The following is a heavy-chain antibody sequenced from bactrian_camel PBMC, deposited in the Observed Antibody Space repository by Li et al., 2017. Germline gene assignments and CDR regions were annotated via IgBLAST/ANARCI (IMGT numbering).Heavy chain of an antibody. Sequence: VQLVESGGGLVQPGGSLRLSCAAGRIIYGAKCMGWFRQAPGKGLEWVSGINRAGDMTDYADSVKGRFTISQDNTKFIVYLQMNKLKPEDTAMYYCAAAPYLRLSHVQDLGIEAYNYWSQGTQVTVS. V-gene: IGHV3S40*01. CDR1: RIIYGAKC. J-gene: IGHJ4*01. D-gene: IGHD1*01. CDR2: INRAGDMT. CDR3: AAAPYLRLSHVQDLGIEAYNY.